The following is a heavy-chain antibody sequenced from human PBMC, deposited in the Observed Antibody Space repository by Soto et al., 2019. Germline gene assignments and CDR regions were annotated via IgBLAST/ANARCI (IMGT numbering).Heavy chain of an antibody. Sequence: QLLLQESGPGLVKPSETLSLTCTVSGGSFSNSFYYWGWIRQPPGKGLAWIGSISSSGGTYDNPSLESRVTISVDMSKDQFSRKLSSVTAADTAVYYCARHDVSYHGPGWFDPGGQGTLVTVSS. J-gene: IGHJ5*02. CDR2: ISSSGGT. D-gene: IGHD1-26*01. V-gene: IGHV4-39*01. CDR3: ARHDVSYHGPGWFDP. CDR1: GGSFSNSFYY.